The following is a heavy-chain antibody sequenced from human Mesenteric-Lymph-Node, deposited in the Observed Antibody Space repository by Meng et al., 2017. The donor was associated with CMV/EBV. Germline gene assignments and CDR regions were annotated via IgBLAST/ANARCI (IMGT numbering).Heavy chain of an antibody. CDR3: ARGAASYFDY. V-gene: IGHV3-48*04. Sequence: GESLKISCSVSGFSFSTYSMNWVRQAPGKGLEWVSYISSSTSSIYYADSVKGRFTISTDNAKNSLYLQMNSLRAEDTAVYYCARGAASYFDYWGQGTLVTVSS. CDR1: GFSFSTYS. CDR2: ISSSTSSI. J-gene: IGHJ4*02.